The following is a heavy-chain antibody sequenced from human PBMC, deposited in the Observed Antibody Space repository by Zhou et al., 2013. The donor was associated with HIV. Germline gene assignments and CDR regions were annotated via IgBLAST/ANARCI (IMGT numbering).Heavy chain of an antibody. D-gene: IGHD2-8*01. V-gene: IGHV1-2*02. CDR3: ARSPYVRNHYYYYYMDV. J-gene: IGHJ6*03. Sequence: QVQLVQSGAEVKKPGASVKVSCKASGYTFTGYYMHWVRQAPGQGLEWMGWINPNSGGTNYAQKFQGRVTMTRDTSISTAYMELSRLRSDDTAVYYCARSPYVRNHYYYYYMDVWGKGTTVTVSS. CDR2: INPNSGGT. CDR1: GYTFTGYY.